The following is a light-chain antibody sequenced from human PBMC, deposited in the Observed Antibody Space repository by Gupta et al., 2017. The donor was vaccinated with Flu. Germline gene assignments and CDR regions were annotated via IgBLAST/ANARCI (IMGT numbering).Light chain of an antibody. J-gene: IGLJ3*02. CDR2: DVT. Sequence: VTISCTRDSGSIGGNYVQWYQQRPDSSPTIRFSDVTQRRPGVPDRCSASINGASNSASPTILGLQSDDEADYYCQSDENNDYWVFGGGTKLTVL. CDR1: SGSIGGNY. CDR3: QSDENNDYWV. V-gene: IGLV6-57*01.